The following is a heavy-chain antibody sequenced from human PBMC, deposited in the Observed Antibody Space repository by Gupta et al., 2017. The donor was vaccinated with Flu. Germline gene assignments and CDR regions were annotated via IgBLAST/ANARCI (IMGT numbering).Heavy chain of an antibody. CDR1: GFTFADYA. J-gene: IGHJ4*02. Sequence: EVQLVESGGGLVQPGRSLRLSCAASGFTFADYAMHWVRQAPGKGLEWVSGISWNSGSIGYADSVKGRFTISRDNAKNSLYLQMNSLRAEDTALYYCAKDISRVVGAITADYWGQGTLVTVSS. CDR3: AKDISRVVGAITADY. V-gene: IGHV3-9*01. D-gene: IGHD1-26*01. CDR2: ISWNSGSI.